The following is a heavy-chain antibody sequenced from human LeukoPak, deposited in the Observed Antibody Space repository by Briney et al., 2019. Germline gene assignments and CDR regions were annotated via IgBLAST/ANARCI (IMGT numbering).Heavy chain of an antibody. Sequence: SETLSLTCTVSGGSISNYYWTWIRQHPGKGLEWIGEINHSGSTNYNPSLKSRVTISVDTSKNQFSLKLSSVTAADTAVYYCARARSGYCSSTSCYLFDYWGQGTLVTVSS. V-gene: IGHV4-34*01. CDR2: INHSGST. J-gene: IGHJ4*02. CDR3: ARARSGYCSSTSCYLFDY. CDR1: GGSISNYY. D-gene: IGHD2-2*01.